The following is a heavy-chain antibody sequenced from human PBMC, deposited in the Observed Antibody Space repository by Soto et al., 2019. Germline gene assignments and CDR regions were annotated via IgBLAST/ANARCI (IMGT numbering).Heavy chain of an antibody. V-gene: IGHV4-39*01. CDR2: IYSIGST. D-gene: IGHD6-13*01. CDR1: GGSISSSSY. J-gene: IGHJ6*02. Sequence: QLQLQESGPGLVKPSETLSLTCTVSGGSISSSSYWGWIRQPPGKGLEWIGSIYSIGSTYYNPSLKSRVTISVDTSQTQFSLKLSSVTAAATAVYYCRRSSRYSTDVWGQGTTVTVSS. CDR3: RRSSRYSTDV.